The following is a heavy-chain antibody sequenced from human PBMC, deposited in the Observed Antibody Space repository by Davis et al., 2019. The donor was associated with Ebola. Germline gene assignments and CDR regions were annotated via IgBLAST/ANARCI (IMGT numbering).Heavy chain of an antibody. CDR2: ISGSGGST. CDR3: AKEGIGSGWYSDFDY. CDR1: GFTFRNYA. V-gene: IGHV3-23*01. Sequence: PGGSLRLSCAASGFTFRNYAMNWVRQAPGKGLEWVSAISGSGGSTYYADSVKGRFTISRDNSKNTLFLQMNSLRAEDTAVYYCAKEGIGSGWYSDFDYWGQGTLVTVSS. J-gene: IGHJ4*02. D-gene: IGHD6-19*01.